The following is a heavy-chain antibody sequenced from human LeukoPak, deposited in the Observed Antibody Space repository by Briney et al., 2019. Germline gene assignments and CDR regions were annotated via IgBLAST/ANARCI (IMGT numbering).Heavy chain of an antibody. CDR1: GGSFSGYY. J-gene: IGHJ3*02. CDR2: INHSGST. Sequence: PSETLSLTCAVYGGSFSGYYWSWIRQPPGKGLEWIGEINHSGSTNYNPSLKSRVTISVDTSKNQFSLKLSSVTAADTAVYYCARSWGEGGAFDIWGQGTMVTVSS. CDR3: ARSWGEGGAFDI. V-gene: IGHV4-34*01. D-gene: IGHD3-16*01.